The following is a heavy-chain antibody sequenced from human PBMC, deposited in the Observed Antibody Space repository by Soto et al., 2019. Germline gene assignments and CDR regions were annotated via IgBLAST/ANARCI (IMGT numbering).Heavy chain of an antibody. Sequence: SETLSLTCAVYGGSFSGYYWSWIRQPPGKGLEWIGEINHSGSTNYNPSLKSRVTISVDTSKNQFSLKLSSVTAADTAVYYCARKPAARPYYYYYYGMDVWGQGTTVTVSS. CDR3: ARKPAARPYYYYYYGMDV. CDR2: INHSGST. V-gene: IGHV4-34*01. CDR1: GGSFSGYY. J-gene: IGHJ6*02. D-gene: IGHD6-6*01.